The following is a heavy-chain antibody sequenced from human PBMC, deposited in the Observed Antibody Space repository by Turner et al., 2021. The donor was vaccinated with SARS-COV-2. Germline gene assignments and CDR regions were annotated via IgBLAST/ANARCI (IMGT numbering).Heavy chain of an antibody. J-gene: IGHJ5*02. CDR2: INPSGDST. D-gene: IGHD3-10*01. CDR1: GYTFTNYY. Sequence: QVQLVQSGAEVKKPGASVTVSCKASGYTFTNYYMHWVRQAPGQGLEWMGIINPSGDSTGYAQRFQGRVTMTRDTSTSTVYMELSSLRSEDTAVYYCARHGAGGFDPWGQGTLVTVSS. V-gene: IGHV1-46*01. CDR3: ARHGAGGFDP.